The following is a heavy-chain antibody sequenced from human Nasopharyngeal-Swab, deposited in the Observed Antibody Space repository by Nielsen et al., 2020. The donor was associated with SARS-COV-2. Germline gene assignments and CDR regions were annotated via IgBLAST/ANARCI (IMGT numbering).Heavy chain of an antibody. D-gene: IGHD3-16*01. Sequence: ASVKVSCKVSGYTLTELSMHWVRQAPGKGLEWMGGFDPEDGETIYAQKFQGRVTITRDTSASTAYMELSSLRSEDTAVYYCARGQDDYVWGSYYSGYFDYWGQGTLVTVSS. V-gene: IGHV1-24*01. CDR2: FDPEDGET. CDR3: ARGQDDYVWGSYYSGYFDY. J-gene: IGHJ4*02. CDR1: GYTLTELS.